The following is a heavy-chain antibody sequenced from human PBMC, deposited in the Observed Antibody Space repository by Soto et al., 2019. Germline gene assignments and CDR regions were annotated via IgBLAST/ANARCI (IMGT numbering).Heavy chain of an antibody. D-gene: IGHD3-3*01. V-gene: IGHV3-21*01. CDR3: ARDNYDFWSGYSAIDY. CDR1: GFTFSSYG. J-gene: IGHJ4*02. Sequence: EVQLVESGGGLVKPGGSLRLSCAASGFTFSSYGMNWVRQAPGKGLEWVSSISSSSSYIYYADSVKGRFTISRDNAKNSLYLQMNSLRAEDTAVYYCARDNYDFWSGYSAIDYWGQGTLVTDSS. CDR2: ISSSSSYI.